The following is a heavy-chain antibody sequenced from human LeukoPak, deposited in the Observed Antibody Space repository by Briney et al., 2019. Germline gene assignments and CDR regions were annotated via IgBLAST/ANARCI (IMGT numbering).Heavy chain of an antibody. Sequence: GGTLRLSCAASGFTFSSYAMSWVRQAPGKGLEWVSAISGSGGTTYYADSVKGRFTISRDNSKNTLYLQVNSLRAEDTAVYYCAKALYDSSGYQYFDYWGQGTLVTVFS. D-gene: IGHD3-22*01. CDR3: AKALYDSSGYQYFDY. V-gene: IGHV3-23*01. J-gene: IGHJ4*02. CDR1: GFTFSSYA. CDR2: ISGSGGTT.